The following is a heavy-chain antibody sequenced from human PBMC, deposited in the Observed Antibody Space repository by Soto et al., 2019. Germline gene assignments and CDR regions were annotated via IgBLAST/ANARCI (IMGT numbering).Heavy chain of an antibody. Sequence: PSETLSLTCAVSGASISSGGHSWTWIRQPPGEGLEWIGYFSHTGGTYYNPSLKSRVIISVDGSKNHLSLKLRSVTAADTAVYYCARLNGDPDSWGQGTLVTV. D-gene: IGHD2-8*01. CDR3: ARLNGDPDS. CDR2: FSHTGGT. V-gene: IGHV4-30-2*01. J-gene: IGHJ4*02. CDR1: GASISSGGHS.